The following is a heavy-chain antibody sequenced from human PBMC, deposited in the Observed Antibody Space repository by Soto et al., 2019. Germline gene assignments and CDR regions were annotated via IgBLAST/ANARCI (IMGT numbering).Heavy chain of an antibody. CDR3: ARDGTYGSGSYSWFDP. CDR2: IIPLLDRS. Sequence: GASVKVSCKASGGSLNTYTLSWVRQAPGQGLERMGRIIPLLDRSNYAPKFQGRLFMSANKSTSTVYMELSSLRSEDTAVYYCARDGTYGSGSYSWFDPWGQGTLVTVSS. V-gene: IGHV1-69*08. CDR1: GGSLNTYT. J-gene: IGHJ5*02. D-gene: IGHD3-10*01.